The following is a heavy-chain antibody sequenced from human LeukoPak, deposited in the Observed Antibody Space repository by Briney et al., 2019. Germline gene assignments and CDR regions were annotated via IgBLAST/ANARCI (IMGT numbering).Heavy chain of an antibody. CDR3: AGGQWFDP. V-gene: IGHV4-34*01. CDR2: INHSGST. Sequence: SETLSLTCAVYGGSFSGYYWSWIRKPPGKGLEWIGEINHSGSTNYNPSLKSRVTLSVDTFKNQFSLKLSSVTAADTAAYYCAGGQWFDPWGQGTLVSVSS. CDR1: GGSFSGYY. J-gene: IGHJ5*02.